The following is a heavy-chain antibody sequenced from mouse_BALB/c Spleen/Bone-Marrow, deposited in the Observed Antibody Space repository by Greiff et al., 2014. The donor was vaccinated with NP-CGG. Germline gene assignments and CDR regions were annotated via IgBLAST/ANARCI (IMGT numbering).Heavy chain of an antibody. V-gene: IGHV1-39*01. CDR1: GYSFTDSN. D-gene: IGHD1-1*01. CDR3: AKKDYGSSSFDY. CDR2: IDPYYGGT. J-gene: IGHJ2*01. Sequence: EVQLQQSGPELEKPGASVKISCKASGYSFTDSNMNWVKQSNGKNLEWIGNIDPYYGGTSYSQKLKGKATLTVDKSSSTAYMQLRSLTSEDSAVYYCAKKDYGSSSFDYWGQGTTLTVSS.